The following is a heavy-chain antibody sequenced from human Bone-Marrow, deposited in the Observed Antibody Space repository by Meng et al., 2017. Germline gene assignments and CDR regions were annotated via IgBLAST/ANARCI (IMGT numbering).Heavy chain of an antibody. J-gene: IGHJ4*02. D-gene: IGHD6-25*01. CDR1: GGTFSSYA. V-gene: IGHV1-69*01. Sequence: GRVLWFGAGVKKPGSSVKVSCKASGGTFSSYAISWVRQAPGQGLEWMGGIIPIFGTANYAQKFQGRVTITADESTSTAYMELSSLRSEDTAVYYCARDEDISAAGKLFGDYWGQGTLVTVSS. CDR3: ARDEDISAAGKLFGDY. CDR2: IIPIFGTA.